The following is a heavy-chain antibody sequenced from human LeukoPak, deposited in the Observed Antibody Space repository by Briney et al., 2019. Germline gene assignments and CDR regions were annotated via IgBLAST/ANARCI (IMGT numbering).Heavy chain of an antibody. CDR2: INTSGST. V-gene: IGHV4-4*07. Sequence: PSETLSLTCTVSGGSMSSYHWSWIRQPAGKGLEWIRRINTSGSTTYNPSLKSRATMSIDTSKNQFSLKLSSVTAADTAVYYCARQRTGEFDYWGQGTLVTVSS. J-gene: IGHJ4*02. CDR3: ARQRTGEFDY. CDR1: GGSMSSYH. D-gene: IGHD7-27*01.